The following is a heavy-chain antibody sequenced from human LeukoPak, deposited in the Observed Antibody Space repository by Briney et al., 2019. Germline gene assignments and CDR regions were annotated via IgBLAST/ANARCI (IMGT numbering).Heavy chain of an antibody. Sequence: PGGSLRLSCAASGFSFSSYGMHWVRQAPGKGLEWVAVIWYDGINKYYADAVKGRFTISRDNSKSTLYLQMNSLRAKDTAVYYCAREYSSSWYFYYWGQGTLVTVSS. CDR1: GFSFSSYG. CDR2: IWYDGINK. CDR3: AREYSSSWYFYY. V-gene: IGHV3-33*08. D-gene: IGHD6-13*01. J-gene: IGHJ4*02.